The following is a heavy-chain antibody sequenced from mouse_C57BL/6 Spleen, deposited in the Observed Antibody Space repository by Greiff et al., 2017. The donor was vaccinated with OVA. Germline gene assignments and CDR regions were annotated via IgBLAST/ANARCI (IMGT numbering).Heavy chain of an antibody. CDR1: GYAFTNYL. CDR3: ARDYGNYGFAY. D-gene: IGHD2-1*01. Sequence: QVQLQQSGAELVRPGTSVKVSCKASGYAFTNYLIEWVKQRPGQGLEWIGVINPGSGGTNYNEKFKGKATLTADKSSSTAYMQLSSLTSEDSAVYFCARDYGNYGFAYWGQGTLVTVSA. V-gene: IGHV1-54*01. J-gene: IGHJ3*01. CDR2: INPGSGGT.